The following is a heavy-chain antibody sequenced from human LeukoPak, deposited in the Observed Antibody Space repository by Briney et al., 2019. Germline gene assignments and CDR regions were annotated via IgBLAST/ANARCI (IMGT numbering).Heavy chain of an antibody. V-gene: IGHV3-23*01. J-gene: IGHJ4*02. CDR3: AKRGVVIRVILVGFYKEAYYFDS. CDR2: ISGGAGGT. CDR1: GITLSNYG. Sequence: GWSLRLSCAVSGITLSNYGMSWVRQAPGKGLEWVAGISGGAGGTTYADSVKGRFTISRDNNKNTLFLQMNSLRAEDTAVYFCAKRGVVIRVILVGFYKEAYYFDSWGQGALVTVSS. D-gene: IGHD3-22*01.